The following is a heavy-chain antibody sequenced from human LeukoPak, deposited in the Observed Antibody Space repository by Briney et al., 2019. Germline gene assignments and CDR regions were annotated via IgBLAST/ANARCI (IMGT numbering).Heavy chain of an antibody. V-gene: IGHV1-8*01. D-gene: IGHD6-13*01. J-gene: IGHJ5*02. Sequence: ASVKVSCKASGYTFTSYDINWMRQATGQGLEWMGWMNPNSGNTGYAQKFQGRVTMTRNTSISTAYMELSSLRSEDTAVYYCARDCSSSWYYWFDPWGQGTLVTVSS. CDR1: GYTFTSYD. CDR3: ARDCSSSWYYWFDP. CDR2: MNPNSGNT.